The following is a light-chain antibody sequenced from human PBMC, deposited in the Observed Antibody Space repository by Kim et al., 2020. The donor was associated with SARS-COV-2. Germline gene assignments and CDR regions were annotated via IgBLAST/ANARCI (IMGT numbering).Light chain of an antibody. Sequence: SVSPGQTASLSCSGQKMGNKFVSWYQQKPGQSPLLVIYQDTKRPSGIPERFSGSNSGNPATLTISGTQAVDEADYYCQAWDTGTVVFGGGTQLTVL. CDR3: QAWDTGTVV. V-gene: IGLV3-1*01. CDR2: QDT. J-gene: IGLJ2*01. CDR1: KMGNKF.